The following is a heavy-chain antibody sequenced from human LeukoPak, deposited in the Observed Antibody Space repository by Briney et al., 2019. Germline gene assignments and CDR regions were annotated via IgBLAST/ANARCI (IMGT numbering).Heavy chain of an antibody. J-gene: IGHJ5*02. V-gene: IGHV3-66*04. CDR2: LYDGGST. CDR3: ARHDWFDP. Sequence: GGSLRLSCAASRFTVNSDYMSWVRQAPGKGLEWVSVLYDGGSTYYADSVKGRFTISRDNSKNTVYLQMNNLRAEDTAVYYCARHDWFDPWGRGTLVTVSS. CDR1: RFTVNSDY.